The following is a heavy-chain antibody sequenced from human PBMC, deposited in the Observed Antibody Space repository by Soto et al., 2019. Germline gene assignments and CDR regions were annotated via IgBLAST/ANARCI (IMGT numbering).Heavy chain of an antibody. CDR3: ASPVVGATSGY. V-gene: IGHV3-33*01. J-gene: IGHJ4*02. Sequence: QVQLVESGGGVVQPGRSLRLSCAASGFTFSSYGMHWVRQAPGKGLEWVAVIWYDGSNKYYADSVKGRFTISRDNSKNTLYLQMISLRAEDTAVYYCASPVVGATSGYWGQGTLVTVSS. CDR2: IWYDGSNK. CDR1: GFTFSSYG. D-gene: IGHD1-26*01.